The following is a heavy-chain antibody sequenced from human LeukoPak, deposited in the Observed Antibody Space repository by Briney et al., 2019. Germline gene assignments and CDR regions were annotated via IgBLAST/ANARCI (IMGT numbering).Heavy chain of an antibody. CDR2: IYSGGST. J-gene: IGHJ4*02. V-gene: IGHV3-66*01. CDR1: GLTLSSNY. CDR3: ARYLYSAYGLFDY. D-gene: IGHD5-12*01. Sequence: GGSLRLSCAASGLTLSSNYMNWVRQAPGKGLEWVSVIYSGGSTYDADSVKDRFTISRDDSKNTLYLQMNSLRAEDTAVYYCARYLYSAYGLFDYWGQGPLVTVSS.